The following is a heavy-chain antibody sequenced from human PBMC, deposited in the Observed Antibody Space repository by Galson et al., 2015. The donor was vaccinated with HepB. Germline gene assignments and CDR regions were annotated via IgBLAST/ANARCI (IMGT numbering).Heavy chain of an antibody. J-gene: IGHJ5*02. CDR3: TRRPGDWFGP. CDR2: MNSDGSST. V-gene: IGHV3-74*01. CDR1: GFIFSSYW. Sequence: SLRLACAASGFIFSSYWMHWVRQAPGKGLEWVSRMNSDGSSTTYADSVKGRFTISRDNAKNTLYLQMNSLRAEDTAVYYCTRRPGDWFGPWGQGTLVIVSS.